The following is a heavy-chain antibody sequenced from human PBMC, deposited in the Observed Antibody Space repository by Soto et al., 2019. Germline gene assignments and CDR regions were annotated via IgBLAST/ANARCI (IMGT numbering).Heavy chain of an antibody. CDR1: GYTFTGYY. V-gene: IGHV1-2*04. CDR2: INPNSGGT. J-gene: IGHJ6*02. Sequence: ASVKVSCKASGYTFTGYYMHWVRQAPGQGLEWMGWINPNSGGTNYAQKFQGWVTITRDTSASTAYMELSSLRSEDTAVYYCARDYYGSAKGMDVWGQGTTVTVSS. CDR3: ARDYYGSAKGMDV. D-gene: IGHD3-10*01.